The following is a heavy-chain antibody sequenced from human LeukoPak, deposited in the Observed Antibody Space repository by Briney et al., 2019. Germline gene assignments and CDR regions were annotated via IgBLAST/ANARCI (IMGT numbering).Heavy chain of an antibody. V-gene: IGHV4-59*08. J-gene: IGHJ5*02. Sequence: PSETLSLTCTVSGGSISSYYWSWLRQPPGKGLEWFGYIYTSGSTNYNPSLKSRVTISVDTPKNQFSLKLSSVTAADTAVYYCARHLGRDGYNYRNWFDPWGQGTLVTVSS. CDR3: ARHLGRDGYNYRNWFDP. CDR1: GGSISSYY. CDR2: IYTSGST. D-gene: IGHD5-24*01.